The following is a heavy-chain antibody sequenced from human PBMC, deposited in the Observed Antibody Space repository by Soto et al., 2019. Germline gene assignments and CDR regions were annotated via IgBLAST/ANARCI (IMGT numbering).Heavy chain of an antibody. CDR1: GGTFSSYA. V-gene: IGHV1-69*06. Sequence: ASVKVSCKASGGTFSSYAISWVRQAPGQGLEWMGGIIPIFGTANYAQKFQGRVTITADKSTSTAYMELSSLRSEDTAVYYCARGARYDFWSGYYYYYGMDVWGQGTTVTAP. D-gene: IGHD3-3*01. CDR3: ARGARYDFWSGYYYYYGMDV. CDR2: IIPIFGTA. J-gene: IGHJ6*02.